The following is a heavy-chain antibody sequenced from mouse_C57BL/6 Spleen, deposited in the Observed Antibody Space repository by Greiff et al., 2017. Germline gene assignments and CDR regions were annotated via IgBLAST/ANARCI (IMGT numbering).Heavy chain of an antibody. J-gene: IGHJ3*01. Sequence: VQLQQSGAELVRPGASVKLSCTASGFNIKDYDMHWVKQRPEKGLEWIGWIYPGNGNTYYAEKFKGKATITGDKSSNTAYLELRSLTSEDTAIYYCTTEDVDEGGYWGQGTLVTVSA. CDR2: IYPGNGNT. CDR1: GFNIKDYD. CDR3: TTEDVDEGGY. V-gene: IGHV14-4*01.